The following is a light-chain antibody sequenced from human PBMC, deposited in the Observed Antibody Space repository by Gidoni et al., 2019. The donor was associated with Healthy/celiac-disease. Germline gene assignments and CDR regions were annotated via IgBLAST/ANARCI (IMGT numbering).Light chain of an antibody. CDR1: QSISSY. Sequence: DIQMTQSPSSLSASVGDRVTTTCRASQSISSYLNWYQQKPGKAPKILIYAASSLQSGVPSRFSGSGSGTDFTLTISSLQHEDFATYYCQQSYSTPRTFGQGTKVEIK. CDR2: AAS. V-gene: IGKV1-39*01. J-gene: IGKJ1*01. CDR3: QQSYSTPRT.